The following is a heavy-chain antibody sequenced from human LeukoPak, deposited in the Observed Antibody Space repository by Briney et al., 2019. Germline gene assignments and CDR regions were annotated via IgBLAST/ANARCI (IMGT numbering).Heavy chain of an antibody. Sequence: GGSLRLSCAASGFSVTSNHMNWVRQAPGEGLEWVSIIYTGGTTHYADSLNDRFTISRDDSINTLYLQMNSLRAEDTAVYYCARDSSSYYFDYWGQGTLVTVSS. D-gene: IGHD6-6*01. V-gene: IGHV3-66*01. J-gene: IGHJ4*02. CDR2: IYTGGTT. CDR1: GFSVTSNH. CDR3: ARDSSSYYFDY.